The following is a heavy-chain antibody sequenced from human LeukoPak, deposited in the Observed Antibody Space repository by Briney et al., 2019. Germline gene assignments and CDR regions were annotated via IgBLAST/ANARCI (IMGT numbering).Heavy chain of an antibody. V-gene: IGHV3-73*01. CDR3: TAGFTYGEKLFDY. CDR2: SRSRANNYAT. Sequence: GGSLRLSCAASGVTFSGSAMHLVRQASGKGLEWVGRSRSRANNYATAYAASVNGRFTISRDDSRNTAYLQMNSLKTEDTAVYFCTAGFTYGEKLFDYWGQGTLVTVSS. J-gene: IGHJ4*02. D-gene: IGHD5-18*01. CDR1: GVTFSGSA.